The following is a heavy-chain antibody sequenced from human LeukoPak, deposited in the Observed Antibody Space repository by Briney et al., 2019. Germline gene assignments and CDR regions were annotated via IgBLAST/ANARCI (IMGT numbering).Heavy chain of an antibody. J-gene: IGHJ6*02. CDR2: ISYDGSNK. Sequence: AGGSLRLSCVVSGFTLNRCWMNWVRQAPGKGLEWVAVISYDGSNKYYADSVKGRFTISRDNSKNTLYLQMNSLRAEDTAVYYCAGCSSTSCYSGLYGMDVWGQGTTVTVSS. CDR1: GFTLNRCW. V-gene: IGHV3-30-3*01. D-gene: IGHD2-2*02. CDR3: AGCSSTSCYSGLYGMDV.